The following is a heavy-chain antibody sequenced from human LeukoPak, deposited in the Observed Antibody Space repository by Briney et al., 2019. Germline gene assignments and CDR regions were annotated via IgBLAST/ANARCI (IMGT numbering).Heavy chain of an antibody. Sequence: SETLSLTCGVSGYSINDGYFWGWLRQPPGKGPEWIATLHHPDITHYNPSLDSRVTISLDRSKNQFSLRLSSVTAADTAIYYCARERGHQLLPPTWTHTGIFDFWGQGSLVTVSS. D-gene: IGHD2-8*02. CDR2: LHHPDIT. CDR3: ARERGHQLLPPTWTHTGIFDF. V-gene: IGHV4-38-2*02. CDR1: GYSINDGYF. J-gene: IGHJ4*02.